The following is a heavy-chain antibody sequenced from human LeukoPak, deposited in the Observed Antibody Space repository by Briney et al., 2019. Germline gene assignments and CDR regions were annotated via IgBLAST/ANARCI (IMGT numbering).Heavy chain of an antibody. CDR1: GGSISSSSYY. D-gene: IGHD5-12*01. CDR2: IYYSGST. CDR3: ARDGSYSGYDWDRGY. J-gene: IGHJ4*02. V-gene: IGHV4-39*07. Sequence: PSETLSLTSTVSGGSISSSSYYWGWIRQPPGKGLEGIGSIYYSGSTYYNPSLKSRVTKSVDTSKNQFSLKLRSVTAVDTAVYYCARDGSYSGYDWDRGYWGQGTLVTVSS.